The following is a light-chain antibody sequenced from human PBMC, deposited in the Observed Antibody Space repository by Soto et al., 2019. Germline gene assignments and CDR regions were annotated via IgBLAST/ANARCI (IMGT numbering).Light chain of an antibody. CDR1: QSLSSNF. CDR2: DSS. CDR3: QQYGASPFT. Sequence: EIVLTQSPATLSLSPGERATLSCRASQSLSSNFLAWYQQKPGQPPRLLIYDSSTRATGFPDRFSGSGSGTDFTLTISGVEPEDSAVYYCQQYGASPFTFGPGTRLEI. V-gene: IGKV3-20*01. J-gene: IGKJ3*01.